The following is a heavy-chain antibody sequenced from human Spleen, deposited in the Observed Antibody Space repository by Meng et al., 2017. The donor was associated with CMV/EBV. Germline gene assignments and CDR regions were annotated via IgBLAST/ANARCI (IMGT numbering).Heavy chain of an antibody. Sequence: KASGGTFSSYAISWVRQAPGQGLEWMGGIIPILGIANYAQKFQGRVTITADKSTSTAYMELSSLRSEDTAVYYCARGPSYDGRGYFDYWGQGTLVTVS. CDR1: GGTFSSYA. D-gene: IGHD3-22*01. V-gene: IGHV1-69*10. CDR2: IIPILGIA. CDR3: ARGPSYDGRGYFDY. J-gene: IGHJ4*02.